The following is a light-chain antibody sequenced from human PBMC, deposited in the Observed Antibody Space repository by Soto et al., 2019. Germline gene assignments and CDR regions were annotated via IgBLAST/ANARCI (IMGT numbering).Light chain of an antibody. Sequence: DIQMTQFPSTLSASVGDRVTITCRASQSISRWLAWYQQRPGKAPKLLIHSASSLDSGVPSRFSGSVSETEFTLTINSLQPDDFTTYYCQQYNSDSGLTFGGGTKVEIK. V-gene: IGKV1-5*03. CDR1: QSISRW. CDR2: SAS. CDR3: QQYNSDSGLT. J-gene: IGKJ4*01.